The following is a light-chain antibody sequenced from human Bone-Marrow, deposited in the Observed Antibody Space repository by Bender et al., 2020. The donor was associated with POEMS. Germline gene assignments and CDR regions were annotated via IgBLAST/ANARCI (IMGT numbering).Light chain of an antibody. CDR2: DDS. CDR1: NIGTKS. Sequence: SYVLTQSPSVSVAPGQTATITCEGSNIGTKSVHWYQQKPGQAPMLVVYDDSHRPSGVPDRFSGSKSGYTASLTISGLQADDEADYYCCSYAGTYTLVFGGGTKLTVL. CDR3: CSYAGTYTLV. J-gene: IGLJ3*02. V-gene: IGLV3-21*02.